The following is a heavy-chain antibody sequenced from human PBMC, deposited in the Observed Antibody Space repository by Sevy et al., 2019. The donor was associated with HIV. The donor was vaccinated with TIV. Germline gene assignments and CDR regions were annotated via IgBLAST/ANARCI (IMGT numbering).Heavy chain of an antibody. D-gene: IGHD3-10*01. CDR3: ARKYYGSGAYDNSFCDN. CDR2: IYPGDSDT. V-gene: IGHV5-51*01. J-gene: IGHJ4*02. CDR1: GYRFTTYW. Sequence: GESLKISCQGSGYRFTTYWIGWVRQMPGKGLEWMGIIYPGDSDTRYSPSFQGQVTISADKSISTAYLQWSSLNASDTAMYFCARKYYGSGAYDNSFCDNWGQGTLVTVSS.